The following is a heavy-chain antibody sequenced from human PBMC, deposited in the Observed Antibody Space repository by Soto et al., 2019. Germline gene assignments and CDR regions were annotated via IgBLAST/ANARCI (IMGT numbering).Heavy chain of an antibody. CDR2: ISGSGRTI. CDR3: AKVGPSYYYGMDV. V-gene: IGHV3-23*01. CDR1: GLDFSSEV. J-gene: IGHJ6*02. Sequence: GESLKISCAASGLDFSSEVMCWVRQAPGKGLEWVSSISGSGRTIYHADSMRGRFAISRDNSKNSLYLQLNNLRVDDTAVYYCAKVGPSYYYGMDVWGQGTTVTVPS. D-gene: IGHD1-26*01.